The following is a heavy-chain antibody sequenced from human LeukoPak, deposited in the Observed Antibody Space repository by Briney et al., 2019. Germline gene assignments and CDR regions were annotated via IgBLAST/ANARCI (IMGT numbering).Heavy chain of an antibody. CDR1: RFTFTGHS. CDR2: VADDEKTI. V-gene: IGHV3-30*04. CDR3: AELGITMIGVV. Sequence: GGSLRLSCVASRFTFTGHSMHWVRQAPGKGLGWVAVVADDEKTIFYADSLKGRFTISRDNAKNSLYLQMNSLRAEDTAVYYCAELGITMIGVVWGKGTTVTVSS. D-gene: IGHD3-10*02. J-gene: IGHJ6*04.